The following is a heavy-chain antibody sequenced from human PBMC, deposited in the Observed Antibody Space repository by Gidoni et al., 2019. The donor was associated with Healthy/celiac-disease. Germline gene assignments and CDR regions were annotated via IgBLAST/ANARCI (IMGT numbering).Heavy chain of an antibody. J-gene: IGHJ3*02. V-gene: IGHV3-23*01. Sequence: EVQLLESGGGLVHPGGSLLPSCAASGVTSSSYAVGGVRQAPGKELEWGSAVSGSDGSTCYTDSVKGRFTISRDNSRNTLYLQMNGLGAEGTAVYYCAKDIVPTARGAFDIWGQGTMVTVSS. CDR1: GVTSSSYA. CDR3: AKDIVPTARGAFDI. CDR2: VSGSDGST. D-gene: IGHD2-2*01.